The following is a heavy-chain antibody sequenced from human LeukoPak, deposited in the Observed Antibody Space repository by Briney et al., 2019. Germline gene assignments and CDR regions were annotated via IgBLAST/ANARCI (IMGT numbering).Heavy chain of an antibody. CDR3: ARATGEIVVVTANRYYFDY. CDR1: GYTFTSYG. CDR2: ISAYNGNT. Sequence: ASVKVSCKASGYTFTSYGISWVRQAPGQGLEWMGWISAYNGNTNYAQKLQGRVTMTTDTSTSTAYMELRSLRSDDTAVYYCARATGEIVVVTANRYYFDYWGQGTLVTVSS. J-gene: IGHJ4*02. D-gene: IGHD2-21*02. V-gene: IGHV1-18*01.